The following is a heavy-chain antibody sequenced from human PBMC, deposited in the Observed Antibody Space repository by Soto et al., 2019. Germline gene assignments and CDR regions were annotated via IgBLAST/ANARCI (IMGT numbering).Heavy chain of an antibody. Sequence: GESLKISCQGSGYTFSTYWIAWVRQMPGKGLEWVGLIYPGDSESRYSPSFQGQVTISADKSTNTAYLQWSSLKASDTAMYYCARHVPDMIPYGMDVRGQGTTVTGSS. CDR1: GYTFSTYW. CDR3: ARHVPDMIPYGMDV. CDR2: IYPGDSES. V-gene: IGHV5-51*01. J-gene: IGHJ6*02. D-gene: IGHD3-16*01.